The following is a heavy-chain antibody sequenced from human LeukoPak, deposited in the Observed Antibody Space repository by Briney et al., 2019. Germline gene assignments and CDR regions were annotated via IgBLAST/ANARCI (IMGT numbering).Heavy chain of an antibody. Sequence: GGSLRLSCAASGFTFSNYAMNWVRQTPGKGLEWVSAISGRGDYTYYADSVKGRYTISRDNSKNTLYLQMNSLRAEDTAVYYCAKEVQLYFVLDYWGQGTLVTVSS. CDR3: AKEVQLYFVLDY. CDR2: ISGRGDYT. D-gene: IGHD3-10*02. J-gene: IGHJ4*02. CDR1: GFTFSNYA. V-gene: IGHV3-23*01.